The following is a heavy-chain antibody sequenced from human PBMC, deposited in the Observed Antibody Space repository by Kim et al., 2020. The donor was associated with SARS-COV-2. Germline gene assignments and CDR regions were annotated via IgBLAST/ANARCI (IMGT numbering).Heavy chain of an antibody. CDR2: IYHSGST. D-gene: IGHD3-10*01. CDR1: GGSISSSNW. V-gene: IGHV4-4*02. CDR3: ARDRVKRCPAFDI. J-gene: IGHJ3*02. Sequence: SETLSLTCAVSGGSISSSNWWSWVRQPPGKGLEWIGEIYHSGSTNYNPSLKSRVTISVDKSKNQFSLKLSSVTAADTAVYYCARDRVKRCPAFDIWGQGTMVTVSS.